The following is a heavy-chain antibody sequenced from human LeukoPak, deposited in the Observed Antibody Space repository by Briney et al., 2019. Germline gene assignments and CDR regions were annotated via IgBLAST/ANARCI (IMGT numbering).Heavy chain of an antibody. CDR2: INHSGST. J-gene: IGHJ4*02. D-gene: IGHD6-13*01. Sequence: KPSETLSLTCAVYGGSFSGYYWSWIRQPPGKGLEWIGEINHSGSTNYNPSLKSRVTISVDTSKNQFSLKLSSVTAADTAVYYCARSFTAARGPQFDYWGQGTLVTVSS. CDR3: ARSFTAARGPQFDY. CDR1: GGSFSGYY. V-gene: IGHV4-34*01.